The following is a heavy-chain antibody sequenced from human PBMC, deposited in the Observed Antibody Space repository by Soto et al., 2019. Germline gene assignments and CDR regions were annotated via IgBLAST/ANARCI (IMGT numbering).Heavy chain of an antibody. V-gene: IGHV3-21*01. CDR3: VRVLEYSSGCFAY. J-gene: IGHJ4*02. Sequence: EVQLVESGGGLVKPGGSLRLSCAASGFTFNTYSMNWVRQAPGKGLEWVSSISSSSTFIYHADSVKGRFSISRDNAKNSLFLQMNSLRAEDTSVYYCVRVLEYSSGCFAYWGQGTLVTVSS. CDR1: GFTFNTYS. CDR2: ISSSSTFI. D-gene: IGHD6-19*01.